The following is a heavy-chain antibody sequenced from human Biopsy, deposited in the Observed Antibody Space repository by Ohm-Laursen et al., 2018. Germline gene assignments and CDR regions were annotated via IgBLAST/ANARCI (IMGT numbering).Heavy chain of an antibody. CDR2: IQRGGST. J-gene: IGHJ5*02. Sequence: SLRLSCSATGFSVSDHSMTWVRQAPGKGLEWVSLIQRGGSTFYGDSVKGRFTISRDNSKNTLYLQINNLKAEDTAIYHCARVQKSILWNWFDPWGQGPLVIVSS. CDR3: ARVQKSILWNWFDP. V-gene: IGHV3-66*01. D-gene: IGHD3-3*01. CDR1: GFSVSDHS.